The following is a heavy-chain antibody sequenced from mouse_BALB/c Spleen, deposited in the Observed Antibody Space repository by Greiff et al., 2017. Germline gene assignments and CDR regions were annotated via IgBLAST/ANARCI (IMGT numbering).Heavy chain of an antibody. Sequence: EVMLVESGGSLVQPGGSRKLSCAASGFTFSSFGMHWVRQAPEKGLEWVAYISSGSSTIYYADTVKGRFTISRDNPKNTLFLQMTSLRSEDTAMYYCARSGELVYFDYWGQGTTLTVSS. J-gene: IGHJ2*01. CDR3: ARSGELVYFDY. CDR1: GFTFSSFG. CDR2: ISSGSSTI. D-gene: IGHD4-1*01. V-gene: IGHV5-17*02.